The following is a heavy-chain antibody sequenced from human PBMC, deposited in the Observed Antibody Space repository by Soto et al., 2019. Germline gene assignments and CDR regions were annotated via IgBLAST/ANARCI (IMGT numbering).Heavy chain of an antibody. V-gene: IGHV3-74*01. CDR1: EITLNIYW. J-gene: IGHJ4*02. CDR3: TKDTSGAWHS. Sequence: EAQLVESGGGLVQPGGSLTLSCTASEITLNIYWMHWIRQAPGKGLVWVSRINPESTTLTYADSVTGRFTISRDSAKNTPYLQMNGLSAEDTAIYYCTKDTSGAWHSWGQGTLVTVSS. D-gene: IGHD4-17*01. CDR2: INPESTTL.